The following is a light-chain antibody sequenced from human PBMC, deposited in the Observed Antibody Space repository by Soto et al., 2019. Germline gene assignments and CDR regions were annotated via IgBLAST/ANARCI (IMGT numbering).Light chain of an antibody. CDR3: SSYAGSDNVI. V-gene: IGLV2-8*01. J-gene: IGLJ2*01. CDR1: SSDVGGFDY. Sequence: SVLTQPPSASGSPGQSVTISCTGTSSDVGGFDYVSWYQQHPGKAPKLMIFEVNKRPSGVPDRFSGSKSGNTASLTVSGLQADDEGDYHCSSYAGSDNVIFGGGTQLTVL. CDR2: EVN.